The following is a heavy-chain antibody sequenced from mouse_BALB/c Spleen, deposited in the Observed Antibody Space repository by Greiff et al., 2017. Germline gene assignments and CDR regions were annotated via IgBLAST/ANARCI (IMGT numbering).Heavy chain of an antibody. J-gene: IGHJ4*01. CDR3: ARGSSSSYAMDY. CDR2: ISSGGST. Sequence: EVKVVESGGGLVKPGGSLKLSCAASGFTFSSYAMSWVRQTPEKRLEWVASISSGGSTYYPDSVKGRFTISRDNARNILYLQMSSLRSEDTAMYYCARGSSSSYAMDYWGQGTSVTVSS. D-gene: IGHD1-3*01. V-gene: IGHV5-6-5*01. CDR1: GFTFSSYA.